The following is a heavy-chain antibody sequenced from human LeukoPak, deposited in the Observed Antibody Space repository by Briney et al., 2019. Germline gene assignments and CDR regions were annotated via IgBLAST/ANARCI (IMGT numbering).Heavy chain of an antibody. J-gene: IGHJ4*02. D-gene: IGHD4-17*01. CDR3: ARFSTTLYGDYGFDY. Sequence: PSQTLSVTCTVSGGSISSGGYYWSWIRQHPGKGLEWIGYIYYSGSTYYNPSLKSRVTISVDTSKNQFSLKLSSVTAADTAVYYCARFSTTLYGDYGFDYWGQGTLVTVSS. V-gene: IGHV4-31*03. CDR1: GGSISSGGYY. CDR2: IYYSGST.